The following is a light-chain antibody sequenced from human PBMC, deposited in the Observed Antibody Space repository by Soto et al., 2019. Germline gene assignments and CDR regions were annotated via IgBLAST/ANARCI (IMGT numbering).Light chain of an antibody. Sequence: QSVLTQPASVSGSPGQSITISCTGTSSDIGTYDYVSWYQHHPGKAPKLMIYEVTNRPSGVSDRFSGSKSGKTASLTISGLQAEDEADYYCLSKTSSISYVFGTGTKLTVL. CDR1: SSDIGTYDY. CDR2: EVT. CDR3: LSKTSSISYV. V-gene: IGLV2-14*01. J-gene: IGLJ1*01.